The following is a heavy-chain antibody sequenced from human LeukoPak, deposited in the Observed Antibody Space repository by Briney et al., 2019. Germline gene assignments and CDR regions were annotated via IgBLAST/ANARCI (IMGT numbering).Heavy chain of an antibody. CDR2: ISGSGGST. J-gene: IGHJ4*02. D-gene: IGHD3-22*01. CDR1: GFTFSSYS. V-gene: IGHV3-23*01. Sequence: GGSLRLSCAASGFTFSSYSMSWVRQAPGKGLEWVSAISGSGGSTYYADSVKGRFTISRDNSKNTLYLQMNSLRAKDTAVYYCAKDEEDDSSGTVDYWGQGTLVTVSS. CDR3: AKDEEDDSSGTVDY.